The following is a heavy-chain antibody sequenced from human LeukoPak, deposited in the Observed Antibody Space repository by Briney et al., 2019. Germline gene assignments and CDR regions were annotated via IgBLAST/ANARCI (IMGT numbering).Heavy chain of an antibody. CDR3: ARDHSSGWEYFDY. CDR2: VSSISNYI. Sequence: GGSLRLSCAASGFTFSSYSMNWVRQAPGKGLEWVSSVSSISNYIYYADSLKGRFTISRDNAKHSLYLQMNSLRAEDTDVYYCARDHSSGWEYFDYWGQGTLVTVSS. J-gene: IGHJ4*02. CDR1: GFTFSSYS. V-gene: IGHV3-21*01. D-gene: IGHD6-19*01.